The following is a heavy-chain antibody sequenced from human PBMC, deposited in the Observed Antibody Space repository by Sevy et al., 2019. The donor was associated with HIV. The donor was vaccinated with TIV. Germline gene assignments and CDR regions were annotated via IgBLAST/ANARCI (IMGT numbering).Heavy chain of an antibody. CDR3: AKREYSYVEREFDY. CDR1: GFRFDYYA. V-gene: IGHV3-23*01. CDR2: ISSNGLST. D-gene: IGHD5-18*01. Sequence: GGSLRLSCAVSGFRFDYYAMTWVRQAPGKGLEWVSTISSNGLSTYYTDSVKGRFTIFRDNFKNTLYLQMNSLRVEDTAVYFCAKREYSYVEREFDYWGQGTLVTVSS. J-gene: IGHJ4*02.